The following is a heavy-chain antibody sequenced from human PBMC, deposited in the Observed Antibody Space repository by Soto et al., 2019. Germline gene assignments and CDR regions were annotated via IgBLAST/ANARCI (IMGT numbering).Heavy chain of an antibody. V-gene: IGHV4-4*07. D-gene: IGHD3-3*01. CDR3: ARDGDFWSGYFPGNWFDP. J-gene: IGHJ5*02. Sequence: QVQLQESGPGLVKPSETLSLTCTVSGGSISSYYWSWIRQPAGKGLEWIGRNYTSGSTNYNPSLKSPVTMSVDTAKNQFSLKLSSVTAADTAMYYCARDGDFWSGYFPGNWFDPWGQGTLVTVSS. CDR1: GGSISSYY. CDR2: NYTSGST.